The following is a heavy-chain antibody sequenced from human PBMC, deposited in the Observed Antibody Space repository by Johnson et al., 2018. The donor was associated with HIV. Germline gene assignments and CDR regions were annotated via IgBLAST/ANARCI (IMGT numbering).Heavy chain of an antibody. CDR3: ARDQGYPEPAFDI. CDR1: GFTFSDYY. Sequence: VLLLESGGGLVKPGGSLRLSCAASGFTFSDYYMSCIRQAPGKGLEWVSYISSSGSTIYYADSVKGRFTISRDNAKNSLYLQMNSLRAEDTAVYYCARDQGYPEPAFDIWGQWTMVTVSS. D-gene: IGHD1-14*01. CDR2: ISSSGSTI. V-gene: IGHV3-11*04. J-gene: IGHJ3*02.